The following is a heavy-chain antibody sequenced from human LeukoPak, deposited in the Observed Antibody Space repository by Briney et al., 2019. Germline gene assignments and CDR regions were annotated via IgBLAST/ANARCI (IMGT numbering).Heavy chain of an antibody. Sequence: TGGSLRLSCAASGFTFSSYVMHWVRQAPGKGLEWVAVIWYDGSNKYYADSVKGRFTISRDNSKNTLYLQMNSLRAEDTAVYYCARGAPTYYYGMDVWGQGTTVTVSS. V-gene: IGHV3-33*08. CDR3: ARGAPTYYYGMDV. CDR2: IWYDGSNK. CDR1: GFTFSSYV. J-gene: IGHJ6*02.